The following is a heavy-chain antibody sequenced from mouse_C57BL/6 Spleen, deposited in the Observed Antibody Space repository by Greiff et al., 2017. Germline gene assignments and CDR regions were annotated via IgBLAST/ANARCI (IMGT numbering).Heavy chain of an antibody. CDR1: GYTFTSYG. D-gene: IGHD2-4*01. V-gene: IGHV1-81*01. CDR3: ARVVVAKYYDYDGGAWFAY. CDR2: IYPRSGNT. Sequence: VKLQESGAELARPGASVKLSCKASGYTFTSYGISWVKQRTGQGLEWIGEIYPRSGNTYYNEKFKGKATLTADKSSSTAYMELRSLTSEDSAVYFCARVVVAKYYDYDGGAWFAYWGQGTLVTVSA. J-gene: IGHJ3*01.